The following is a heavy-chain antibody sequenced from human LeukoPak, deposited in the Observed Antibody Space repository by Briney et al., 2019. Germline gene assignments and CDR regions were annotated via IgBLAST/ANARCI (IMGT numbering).Heavy chain of an antibody. V-gene: IGHV4-59*12. Sequence: SETLSLTCTVSGGSISSYYWSWIRQSPGKGLEWIANIFYSGSPNYNPSLKSRVTISFDTSKNQFSLKLSSVTAADTAVYYCARDSNFWSGYYYFDYWGQGTLVTVSS. J-gene: IGHJ4*02. CDR3: ARDSNFWSGYYYFDY. D-gene: IGHD3-3*01. CDR1: GGSISSYY. CDR2: IFYSGSP.